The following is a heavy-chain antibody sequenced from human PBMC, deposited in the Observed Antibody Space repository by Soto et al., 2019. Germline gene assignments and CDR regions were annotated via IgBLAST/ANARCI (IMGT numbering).Heavy chain of an antibody. J-gene: IGHJ6*02. Sequence: ASVKVSCKASGYTFTSYYMHWVGQAPGQGLEWMGIINPSGGSTSYAQKFQGRVTMTRDTSTSTVYMELSSLRSEDTAVYYCARDGRVVRSFDYYYGMDVWGQGTTVTVSS. CDR1: GYTFTSYY. CDR2: INPSGGST. V-gene: IGHV1-46*01. CDR3: ARDGRVVRSFDYYYGMDV. D-gene: IGHD6-6*01.